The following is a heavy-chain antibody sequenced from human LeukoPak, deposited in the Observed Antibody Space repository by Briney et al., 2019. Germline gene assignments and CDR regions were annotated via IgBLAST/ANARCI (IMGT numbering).Heavy chain of an antibody. D-gene: IGHD5-18*01. V-gene: IGHV3-7*01. CDR2: IKQDGSEK. J-gene: IGHJ5*02. CDR3: AKPNGYFHP. Sequence: GGSLRLSCAASGFTFSSYWMSWVRQAPGKGLEWVANIKQDGSEKYYVDSVKGRFTISRDNAKNTLYLQMNSLTAEDTAVYYCAKPNGYFHPWGQGTLVTVSS. CDR1: GFTFSSYW.